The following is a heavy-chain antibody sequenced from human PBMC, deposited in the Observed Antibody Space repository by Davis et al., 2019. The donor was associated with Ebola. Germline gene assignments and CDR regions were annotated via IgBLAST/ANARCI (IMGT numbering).Heavy chain of an antibody. CDR1: GGSISSGGYY. CDR2: IYYSGST. D-gene: IGHD3-10*01. Sequence: GSLRLSCTVSGGSISSGGYYWGWIRQPPGKGLEWIGSIYYSGSTYYNPSLKSRVTISVDTSKNQFSLKLSSVTAADTAVYYCARDRGYGMDVWGQGTTVTVSS. J-gene: IGHJ6*02. CDR3: ARDRGYGMDV. V-gene: IGHV4-39*02.